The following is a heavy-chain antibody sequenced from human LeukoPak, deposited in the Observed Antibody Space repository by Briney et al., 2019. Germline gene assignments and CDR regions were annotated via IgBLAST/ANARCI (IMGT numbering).Heavy chain of an antibody. J-gene: IGHJ6*03. D-gene: IGHD4-17*01. CDR1: GFTLTNFA. Sequence: GGSLRLSCAASGFTLTNFAMHWVRQAPGKGLEWVAVISNDERNKYYADSVKGRFTISRDNSKNTLYLQMSSLRAEDTAAYYCARRTGNYYMDVWGKGTTVTVSS. CDR3: ARRTGNYYMDV. V-gene: IGHV3-30*04. CDR2: ISNDERNK.